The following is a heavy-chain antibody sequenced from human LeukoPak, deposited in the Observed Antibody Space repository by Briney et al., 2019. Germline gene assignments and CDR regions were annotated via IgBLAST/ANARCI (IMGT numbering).Heavy chain of an antibody. CDR3: AGSLPPLGAYTSSRVFDI. CDR2: ISSDGSPT. V-gene: IGHV3-74*01. CDR1: GFTFNSYW. J-gene: IGHJ3*02. D-gene: IGHD5-18*01. Sequence: GGSLRLSCAASGFTFNSYWMHWVRKAPGEGLVWVTRISSDGSPTSYADSVKGRFTISRDNAKNTLYLQMNNLRAEDTAVYYCAGSLPPLGAYTSSRVFDIWGQGTMVTVSS.